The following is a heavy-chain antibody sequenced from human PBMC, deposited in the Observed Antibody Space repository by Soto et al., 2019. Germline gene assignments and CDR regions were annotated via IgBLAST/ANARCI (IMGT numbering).Heavy chain of an antibody. CDR3: ARLGALIDYYYYMDV. Sequence: LSLTCAVYGGSFSGYYWSWIRQAPGKGLEWVSYISSSGSTIYYADSVKGRFTISRDNAKNSLYLQMNSLRAEDTAVYYCARLGALIDYYYYMDVWGKGTTVTVSS. V-gene: IGHV3-11*01. D-gene: IGHD3-16*01. J-gene: IGHJ6*03. CDR2: ISSSGSTI. CDR1: GGSFSGYY.